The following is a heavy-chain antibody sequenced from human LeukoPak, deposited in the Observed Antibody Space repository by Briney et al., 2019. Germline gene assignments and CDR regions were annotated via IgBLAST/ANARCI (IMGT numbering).Heavy chain of an antibody. CDR2: IRFDGSNK. CDR1: GFTFSSLG. J-gene: IGHJ4*02. CDR3: AKSAVRGLPVLGN. Sequence: PGGSLRLSCAASGFTFSSLGMHWVRQAPGKGLEWVAFIRFDGSNKFYADSVKGRFTISRDNSKSTLYLQMNSLRPEDTAVYYCAKSAVRGLPVLGNWGQGTLVTVSS. V-gene: IGHV3-30*02. D-gene: IGHD2-21*02.